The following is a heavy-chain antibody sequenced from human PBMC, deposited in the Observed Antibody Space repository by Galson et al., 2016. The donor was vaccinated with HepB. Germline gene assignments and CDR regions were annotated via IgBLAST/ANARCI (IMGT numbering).Heavy chain of an antibody. CDR1: GYTFSNYW. V-gene: IGHV5-51*01. CDR2: IYPGDSDI. CDR3: AGHYRDYVLGALF. J-gene: IGHJ4*02. D-gene: IGHD3-16*01. Sequence: QSGAEVKKPGESLKISCQGSGYTFSNYWIGWVRQLPGKGLEWMGIIYPGDSDIRYSPSFQGQVTISADKSISTAYLQWRSLKASDTAIYYCAGHYRDYVLGALFWGQGTLVTVSS.